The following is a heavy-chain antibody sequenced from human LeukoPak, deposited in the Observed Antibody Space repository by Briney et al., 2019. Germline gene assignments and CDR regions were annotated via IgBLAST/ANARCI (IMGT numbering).Heavy chain of an antibody. V-gene: IGHV3-21*01. Sequence: GGSLRLSCAASGFTFSSYSMNWVRQAPGKGLEWVSSISSSSSYIYYADSVKRRFTISRDNAKNSLYLQMNSLRAEDTAVYYCARDLVVRGVNPGYYYYGMDVWGQGTTVTVSS. J-gene: IGHJ6*02. D-gene: IGHD3-10*01. CDR1: GFTFSSYS. CDR3: ARDLVVRGVNPGYYYYGMDV. CDR2: ISSSSSYI.